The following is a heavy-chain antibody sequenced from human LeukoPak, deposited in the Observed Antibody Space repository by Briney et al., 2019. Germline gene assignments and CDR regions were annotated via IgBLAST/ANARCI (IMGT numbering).Heavy chain of an antibody. CDR3: ARGGHCSTTSCSNYDGMDV. J-gene: IGHJ6*02. D-gene: IGHD2-2*01. V-gene: IGHV3-33*01. Sequence: GGSLRLSCAASGFTFSSYGMHWGRQAPGKGLEWVEAKWYDGSNKYYADSVKGRFTISRDNSKNTLYLQVNRLRAEDTAVYFCARGGHCSTTSCSNYDGMDVWGQGTTLTVSS. CDR1: GFTFSSYG. CDR2: KWYDGSNK.